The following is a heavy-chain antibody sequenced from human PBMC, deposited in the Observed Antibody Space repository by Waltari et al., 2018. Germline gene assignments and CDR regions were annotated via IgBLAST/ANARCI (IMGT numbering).Heavy chain of an antibody. D-gene: IGHD3-10*01. J-gene: IGHJ6*02. CDR3: ARGGGSGSYYLHYYYYGMDV. CDR1: GFTFRSYA. Sequence: SGFTFRSYAMNWFRQAPGTGVEWVAVISYDGSNKYYADSVKGRFTISRDNSKNTLYLQMNSLRAEDTAVYYCARGGGSGSYYLHYYYYGMDVWGQGTTVTVSS. V-gene: IGHV3-30*19. CDR2: ISYDGSNK.